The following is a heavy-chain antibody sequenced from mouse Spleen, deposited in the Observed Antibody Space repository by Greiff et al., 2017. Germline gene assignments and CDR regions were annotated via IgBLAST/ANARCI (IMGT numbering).Heavy chain of an antibody. D-gene: IGHD1-1*01. CDR3: ARSHYYYGSSYWYFDV. CDR2: IYPGGGYT. J-gene: IGHJ1*01. V-gene: IGHV1-63*02. Sequence: QVQLQQSGAELVRPGTSVKISCKASGYTFTNYWLGWVKQRPGHGLEWIGDIYPGGGYTNYNERFKGKATLTADTSSSTAYMQLSSLTSEDSAVYFCARSHYYYGSSYWYFDVWGAGTTVTVSS. CDR1: GYTFTNYW.